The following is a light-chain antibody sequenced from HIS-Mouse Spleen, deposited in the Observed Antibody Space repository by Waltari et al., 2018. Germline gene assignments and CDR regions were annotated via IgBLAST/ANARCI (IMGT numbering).Light chain of an antibody. CDR1: SRDVGGYNY. CDR2: DVS. CDR3: SSYTSSSTRV. Sequence: QSALTQPASVSGSPGQSITISCTGTSRDVGGYNYVSWYHQHPGKAPKLMIYDVSNRPSGVSNRFSGSKSGNTASLTISGLQAEDEADYYCSSYTSSSTRVFGGGTKLTVL. J-gene: IGLJ3*02. V-gene: IGLV2-14*03.